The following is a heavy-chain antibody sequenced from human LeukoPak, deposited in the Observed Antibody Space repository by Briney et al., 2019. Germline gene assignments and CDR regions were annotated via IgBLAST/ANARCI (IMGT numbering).Heavy chain of an antibody. Sequence: GGSLRLSCAASGFTFSNYAMSWVRQAPGKGLEWVSAISGSGGSTYYADSVKGRFTISRDNSKNTLYLQMNSLRAEDTAVYYCAKVRGGLYYYGSGSYYMNYWGQGTLVTVSS. J-gene: IGHJ4*02. D-gene: IGHD3-10*01. CDR3: AKVRGGLYYYGSGSYYMNY. V-gene: IGHV3-23*01. CDR2: ISGSGGST. CDR1: GFTFSNYA.